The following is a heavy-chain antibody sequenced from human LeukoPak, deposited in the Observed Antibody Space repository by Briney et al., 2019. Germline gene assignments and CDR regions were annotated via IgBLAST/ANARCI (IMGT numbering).Heavy chain of an antibody. J-gene: IGHJ6*02. CDR3: ARQYYGSGSYYNHGIDV. V-gene: IGHV6-1*01. CDR2: TYYRSKWYN. CDR1: GDSVSSNRAA. Sequence: SQTLSLTCAISGDSVSSNRAAWNRIRQSPSRGLEWLGRTYYRSKWYNDYAVSVKSRISINPDTSKNQFSLQLNSVTPEDTAVYYCARQYYGSGSYYNHGIDVWGQGTTATVSS. D-gene: IGHD3-10*01.